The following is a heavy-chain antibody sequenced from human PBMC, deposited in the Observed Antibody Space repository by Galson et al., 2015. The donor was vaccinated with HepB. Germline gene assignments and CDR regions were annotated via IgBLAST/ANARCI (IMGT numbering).Heavy chain of an antibody. V-gene: IGHV1-69*04. CDR1: GGTFSSYA. Sequence: GGTFSSYALSWVRQAPGQGLEWMGRIIPILNITNYAQKFQGRVTITADKSTSTAYMELSSLRSEDTAVYYCARSIMVLPTVNEDWFDPWGQGTLVTVSS. D-gene: IGHD2-2*01. CDR2: IIPILNIT. J-gene: IGHJ5*02. CDR3: ARSIMVLPTVNEDWFDP.